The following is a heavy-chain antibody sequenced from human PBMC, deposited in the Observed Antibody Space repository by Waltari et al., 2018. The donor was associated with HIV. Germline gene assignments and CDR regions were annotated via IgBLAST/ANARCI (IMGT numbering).Heavy chain of an antibody. D-gene: IGHD3-10*01. CDR2: INWNCGST. CDR3: ARALRGSYSAHINWYFDL. J-gene: IGHJ2*01. V-gene: IGHV3-20*01. CDR1: GFTFDDYG. Sequence: EVQLVESGGGVVRPGGSLRLSCAASGFTFDDYGMSWVRQAPGKGLEWVSGINWNCGSTGYSDSVKGRFTISRDNAKNSLYLQMNSLRAEDTALYHCARALRGSYSAHINWYFDLWGRGSLVTVSS.